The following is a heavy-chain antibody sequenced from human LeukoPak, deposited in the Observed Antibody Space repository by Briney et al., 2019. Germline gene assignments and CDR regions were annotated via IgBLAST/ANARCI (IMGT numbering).Heavy chain of an antibody. CDR1: GGSVISHY. CDR2: IYYTGTT. V-gene: IGHV4-59*02. D-gene: IGHD5-12*01. CDR3: AADKRGYSGYEFDY. J-gene: IGHJ4*02. Sequence: PSETLSLTCTVSGGSVISHYWNWVRQPPGKGLEWIGYIYYTGTTNYNPSLKSRVTISVDTSKNQFSLKLSSVTAADTAVYYCAADKRGYSGYEFDYWGQGTLVTVSS.